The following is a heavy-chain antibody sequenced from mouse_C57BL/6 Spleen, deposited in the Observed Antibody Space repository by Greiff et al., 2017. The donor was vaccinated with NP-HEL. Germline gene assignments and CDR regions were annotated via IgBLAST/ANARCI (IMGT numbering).Heavy chain of an antibody. D-gene: IGHD3-2*02. CDR2: IDPSDSYT. CDR3: ARTLDSSGYGY. CDR1: GYTFTSYW. Sequence: QLQQPGAELVMPGASVKLSCKASGYTFTSYWMHWVKQRPGQGLEWIGEIDPSDSYTNYNQKFKGKSTLTVDKSSSTAYMQLSSLTSEDSAVYYCARTLDSSGYGYWGQGTTLTVSS. J-gene: IGHJ2*01. V-gene: IGHV1-69*01.